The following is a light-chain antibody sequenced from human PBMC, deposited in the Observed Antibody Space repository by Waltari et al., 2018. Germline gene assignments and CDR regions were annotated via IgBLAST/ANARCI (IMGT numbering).Light chain of an antibody. CDR1: QYISTY. J-gene: IGKJ4*01. CDR3: QQSYSIPRT. V-gene: IGKV1-39*01. CDR2: AAS. Sequence: DIEMTQSPSSLSASVGDRVNIACRSSQYISTYLNWYQQKPGKAPKLLISAASDLQSGVPSRFSGSGSGTDFTLTISSLQPDDFATYWCQQSYSIPRTFGGGTKVEIK.